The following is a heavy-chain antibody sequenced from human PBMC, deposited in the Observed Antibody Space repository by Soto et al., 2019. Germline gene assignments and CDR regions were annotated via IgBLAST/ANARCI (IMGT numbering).Heavy chain of an antibody. D-gene: IGHD3-3*01. V-gene: IGHV2-26*01. CDR1: GFSLSNARMG. J-gene: IGHJ6*02. CDR3: ARALRRITIFGVVTRPNYGMDV. Sequence: QVTLKESGPVLVKPTETLTLTCTVSGFSLSNARMGVSWIRQPPGKALEWLAHIFSNDEKSYSTSLKSRLTISKDTSKSQVVLTMTNMDPVDTATYYCARALRRITIFGVVTRPNYGMDVWGQGTTVTVSS. CDR2: IFSNDEK.